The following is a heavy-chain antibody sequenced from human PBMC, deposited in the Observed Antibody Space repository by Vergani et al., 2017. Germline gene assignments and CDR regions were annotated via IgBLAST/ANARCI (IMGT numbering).Heavy chain of an antibody. J-gene: IGHJ4*02. CDR1: GFTFTNFA. CDR3: AKAKAAILDY. CDR2: ISGSGGFT. Sequence: EVQLLESGGNLVQPGGSLRLSCAASGFTFTNFAMTWVRQAPGEGLEWVSGISGSGGFTYYADSVKGRFTISRDNSKNSLYLQMSSLRAEDTAVYYCAKAKAAILDYWGQGALVTVSS. D-gene: IGHD2-2*02. V-gene: IGHV3-23*01.